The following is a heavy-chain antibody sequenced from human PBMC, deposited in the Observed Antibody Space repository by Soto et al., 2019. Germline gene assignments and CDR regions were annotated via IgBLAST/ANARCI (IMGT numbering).Heavy chain of an antibody. J-gene: IGHJ4*02. V-gene: IGHV3-33*01. CDR3: ARTYDSSGPFDY. D-gene: IGHD3-22*01. CDR1: GFTFSSYG. CDR2: IWYDGSNK. Sequence: QPGGSLRLSCAASGFTFSSYGMHWVRQAPGKGLEWVAVIWYDGSNKYYADSVKGRFTISRDNSKNTLYLQMNSLRAEDTAVYYCARTYDSSGPFDYWGQGTLVTVSS.